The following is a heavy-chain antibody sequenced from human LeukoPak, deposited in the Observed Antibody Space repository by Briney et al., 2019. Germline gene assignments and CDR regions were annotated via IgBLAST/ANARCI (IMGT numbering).Heavy chain of an antibody. J-gene: IGHJ4*02. D-gene: IGHD3-16*01. CDR1: GFIFSSYK. V-gene: IGHV3-7*01. CDR2: INQDGSEI. Sequence: PGGSLRLSCAASGFIFSSYKMTWVRQAPGKGLEWVANINQDGSEIYYVDFVKGRFIVSRDNAKKSLYPQMNSLRAEDTAVYYCARDNDSRDPPHFDYWGQGTLVTVSS. CDR3: ARDNDSRDPPHFDY.